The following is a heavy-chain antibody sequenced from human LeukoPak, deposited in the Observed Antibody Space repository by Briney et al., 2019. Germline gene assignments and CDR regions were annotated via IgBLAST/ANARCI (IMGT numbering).Heavy chain of an antibody. CDR2: IKNKRDGGTT. J-gene: IGHJ5*02. CDR3: TSGEMGP. CDR1: GFSFYNAW. V-gene: IGHV3-15*07. D-gene: IGHD5-24*01. Sequence: PGGSLRLSCAASGFSFYNAWMHWVRQAPGKGLEWVGHIKNKRDGGTTDCGAPVKGRFTISRDDSKNMLYLQMNSLKIEDTAVYYCTSGEMGPWGQGTLVNVSP.